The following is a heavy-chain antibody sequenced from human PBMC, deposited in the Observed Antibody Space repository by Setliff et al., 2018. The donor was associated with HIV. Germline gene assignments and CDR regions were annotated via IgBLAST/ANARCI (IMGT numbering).Heavy chain of an antibody. V-gene: IGHV4-59*01. Sequence: SETLSLTCTVSGGSIISYYWSRIRQPPGKGLEWIGYIYYSGSTTYNPSLKSRVTISVDTSKNQFSLKLSSVTAADTAVYYCARDRLDGYNSGFDYWGQGTLVTVSS. CDR2: IYYSGST. CDR1: GGSIISYY. D-gene: IGHD5-12*01. J-gene: IGHJ4*02. CDR3: ARDRLDGYNSGFDY.